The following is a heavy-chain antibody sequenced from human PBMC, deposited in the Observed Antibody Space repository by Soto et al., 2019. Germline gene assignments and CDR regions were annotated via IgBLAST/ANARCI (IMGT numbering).Heavy chain of an antibody. Sequence: SETLSLTCSVSGGSISSYYCSWFRQPPGKGLEWIGYIYYSGSTNYNPSLKSRVTISVDTSKNQFSLKLSSVTAADTAVYYCARRIPTAGLFDYWGQGTLVTVSS. CDR2: IYYSGST. J-gene: IGHJ4*02. V-gene: IGHV4-59*01. D-gene: IGHD6-13*01. CDR3: ARRIPTAGLFDY. CDR1: GGSISSYY.